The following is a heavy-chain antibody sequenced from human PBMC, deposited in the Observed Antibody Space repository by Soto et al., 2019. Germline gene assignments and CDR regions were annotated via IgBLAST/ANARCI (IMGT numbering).Heavy chain of an antibody. J-gene: IGHJ6*02. CDR1: GFTFSDYG. V-gene: IGHV3-33*01. CDR2: IWYTETNR. CDR3: ARRGVSGGLDV. Sequence: TGGSLRLSCVVSGFTFSDYGMHWVRRAPGKGLEWVATIWYTETNRFYADSVRGRFSISRDDSTSTLYLQMNNLGGEDTAVYYCARRGVSGGLDVWGQGTTVTVSS. D-gene: IGHD3-10*01.